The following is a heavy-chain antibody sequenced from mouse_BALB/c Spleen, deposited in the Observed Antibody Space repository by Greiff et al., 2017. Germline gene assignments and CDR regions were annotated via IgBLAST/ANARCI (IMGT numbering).Heavy chain of an antibody. CDR3: ARMRGLRRGYYFDY. J-gene: IGHJ2*01. D-gene: IGHD2-4*01. CDR2: IWGDGST. CDR1: GFSLTGYG. V-gene: IGHV2-6-7*01. Sequence: VHLVESGPGLVAPSQSLSITCTVSGFSLTGYGVNWVRQPPGKGLEWLGMIWGDGSTDYNSALKSRLSISKDNSKSQVFLKMNSLQTDDTARYYCARMRGLRRGYYFDYWGQGTTLTVSS.